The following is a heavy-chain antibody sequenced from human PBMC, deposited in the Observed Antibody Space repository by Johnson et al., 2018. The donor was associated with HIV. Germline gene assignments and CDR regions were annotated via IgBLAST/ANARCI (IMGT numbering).Heavy chain of an antibody. CDR1: GFTFDDYA. D-gene: IGHD1-26*01. J-gene: IGHJ3*02. CDR2: ISWNGGSI. V-gene: IGHV3-9*01. Sequence: VQLVESGGGLVQPGRSMRLSCAASGFTFDDYAMHWVRQAPGKGLEWVSGISWNGGSIGYADSVKGRFTISRDNAKRSLYLEMNTLRAEDTALYYCASEAKHHVGANRVSSFDIWGQGTLVSVSS. CDR3: ASEAKHHVGANRVSSFDI.